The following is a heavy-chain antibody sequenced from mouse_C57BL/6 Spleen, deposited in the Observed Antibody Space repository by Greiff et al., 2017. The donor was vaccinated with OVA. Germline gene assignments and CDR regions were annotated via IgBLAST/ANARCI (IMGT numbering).Heavy chain of an antibody. J-gene: IGHJ2*01. CDR2: IWSGGST. CDR1: GFSLTSYG. V-gene: IGHV2-4*01. CDR3: AKYGMSDWGYFDY. D-gene: IGHD2-13*01. Sequence: QVQLKESGPGLVQPSQSLSITCTVSGFSLTSYGVHWVRQPPGKGLEWLGVIWSGGSTDYNAAFISRLSISKDNSKSQVFFKMNSLQADDTAIYYCAKYGMSDWGYFDYWGQGTTLTVSS.